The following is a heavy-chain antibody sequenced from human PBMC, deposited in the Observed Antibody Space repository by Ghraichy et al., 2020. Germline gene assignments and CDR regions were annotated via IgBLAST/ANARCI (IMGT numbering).Heavy chain of an antibody. D-gene: IGHD3-3*01. CDR2: ISSSSSYI. CDR3: ARDRGPYDFWSGYYLDYFDY. Sequence: GGSLRLSCAASGFTFSSYSMNWVRQAPGKGLEWVSSISSSSSYIYYADSVKGRFTISRDNAKNSLYLQMNSLRAEDTAVYYCARDRGPYDFWSGYYLDYFDYWGQGTLVTVSS. J-gene: IGHJ4*02. V-gene: IGHV3-21*01. CDR1: GFTFSSYS.